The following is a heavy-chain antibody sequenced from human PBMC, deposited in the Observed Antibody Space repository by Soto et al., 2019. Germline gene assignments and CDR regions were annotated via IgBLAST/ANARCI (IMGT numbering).Heavy chain of an antibody. CDR1: GFTYSSYA. CDR2: ISYDGSNK. D-gene: IGHD2-2*01. J-gene: IGHJ4*02. CDR3: ARSSNFYADY. Sequence: QVQLVESGGGVVQPGRSLRLSCAASGFTYSSYAMHWVRQAPGTGLEWVAVISYDGSNKYYADSVKGRFTISRDNSKNTLYLQMNTLRAEDTAVYYCARSSNFYADYWGQGTLVTVSS. V-gene: IGHV3-30-3*01.